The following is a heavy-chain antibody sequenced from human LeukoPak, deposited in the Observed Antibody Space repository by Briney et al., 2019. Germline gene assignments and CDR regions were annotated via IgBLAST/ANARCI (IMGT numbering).Heavy chain of an antibody. Sequence: GGSLRLSCAGSGFTFNNFWMSWFRQAPGGRLEWVGNIKNDGTEKYYLDSLRGCFTISRDNAKQSVFLQMHSLRAEDTAVYFCVRDYVWGTENPDYWGQGTQVTVSS. V-gene: IGHV3-7*01. CDR1: GFTFNNFW. D-gene: IGHD3-16*01. J-gene: IGHJ4*02. CDR2: IKNDGTEK. CDR3: VRDYVWGTENPDY.